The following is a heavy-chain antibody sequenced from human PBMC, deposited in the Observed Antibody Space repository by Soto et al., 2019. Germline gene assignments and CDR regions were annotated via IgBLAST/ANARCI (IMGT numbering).Heavy chain of an antibody. CDR1: GGSISSYY. J-gene: IGHJ4*02. CDR3: ARHNYGWRSTYFDY. D-gene: IGHD3-16*01. Sequence: PSETLSLTCTVSGGSISSYYWSWIRQPPGKGLEWIGYIYYSGSTNYNPSLKSRVTISVDTSKNQFSLKLNSMPAADTVVYYCARHNYGWRSTYFDYWGQGTLVTVS. CDR2: IYYSGST. V-gene: IGHV4-59*08.